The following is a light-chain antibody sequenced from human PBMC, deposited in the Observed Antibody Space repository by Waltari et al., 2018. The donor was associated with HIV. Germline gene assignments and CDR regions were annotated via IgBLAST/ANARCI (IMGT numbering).Light chain of an antibody. V-gene: IGLV3-21*02. CDR2: DDS. CDR1: NIGSRT. J-gene: IGLJ1*01. CDR3: QVWDTSSDQYYV. Sequence: SYVLTQPPSVSVAPGQTARIICGGNNIGSRTVHWYQQKPGQAPVLIVYDDSDRPSGIPERFSGSNSGNTATLTISRVEAGDEADYYCQVWDTSSDQYYVFGTGTKVTVL.